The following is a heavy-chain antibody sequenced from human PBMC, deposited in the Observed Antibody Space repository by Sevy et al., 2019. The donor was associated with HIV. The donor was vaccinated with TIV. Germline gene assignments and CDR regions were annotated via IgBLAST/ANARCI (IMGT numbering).Heavy chain of an antibody. CDR1: GGSVSSGSYY. V-gene: IGHV4-61*01. CDR2: IYYSGST. J-gene: IGHJ3*02. Sequence: SETLSLTCTVSGGSVSSGSYYWSWIRQPPGKGLEWIGYIYYSGSTNYNPSLKSRVTISVDTSKNQFSLKLSSVTAAVTAVYYCARVPDYYCSGGSCYPREDAFDIWGQGTMVTVSS. D-gene: IGHD2-15*01. CDR3: ARVPDYYCSGGSCYPREDAFDI.